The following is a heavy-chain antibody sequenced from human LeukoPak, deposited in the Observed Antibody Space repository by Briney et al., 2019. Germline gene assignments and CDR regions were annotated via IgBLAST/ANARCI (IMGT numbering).Heavy chain of an antibody. CDR1: GYTFTTYG. J-gene: IGHJ5*02. CDR2: ISAYNGDT. V-gene: IGHV1-18*01. CDR3: ARDLVAARPGWFDP. D-gene: IGHD6-6*01. Sequence: ASVKVSCKASGYTFTTYGISWMRQAPGQGLEWMGWISAYNGDTKYAQKFQGRVTMTTETPTSTAYMELRSPRYDDTAVYYCARDLVAARPGWFDPWGQGTLVTVSS.